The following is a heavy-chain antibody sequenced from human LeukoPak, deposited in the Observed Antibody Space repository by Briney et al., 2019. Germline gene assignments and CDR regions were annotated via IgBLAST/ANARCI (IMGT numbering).Heavy chain of an antibody. V-gene: IGHV1-18*01. D-gene: IGHD1-26*01. CDR3: ARDWGAPHTLNFDS. J-gene: IGHJ4*02. CDR2: ISGYNGDT. Sequence: WASVKVSCKASGYTFTSYGISWVRQAPGQGLEWMAWISGYNGDTNYVQKFQDRITMTTDTSTSTAYLELTSLRSDDTAVYYCARDWGAPHTLNFDSWGQGTLVTVSS. CDR1: GYTFTSYG.